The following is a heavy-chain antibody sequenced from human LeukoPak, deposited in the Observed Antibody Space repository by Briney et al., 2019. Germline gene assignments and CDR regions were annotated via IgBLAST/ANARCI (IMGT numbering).Heavy chain of an antibody. CDR2: IYPGDSDT. Sequence: GESLKISCKGSGYSFTSYWIGWVRQMPGKGLEWVGIIYPGDSDTRYSPSFQGQVTISADKSISTAYLQWSSLKASDTAMYYCARYVFVVVVPAANLDAFDIWGQGTMVTVSS. D-gene: IGHD2-2*01. CDR1: GYSFTSYW. J-gene: IGHJ3*02. CDR3: ARYVFVVVVPAANLDAFDI. V-gene: IGHV5-51*01.